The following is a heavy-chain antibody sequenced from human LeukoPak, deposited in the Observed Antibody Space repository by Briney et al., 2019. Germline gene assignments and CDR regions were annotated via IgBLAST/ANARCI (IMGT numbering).Heavy chain of an antibody. J-gene: IGHJ4*02. CDR1: GGSISSYY. V-gene: IGHV4-4*07. Sequence: SETLSLTCTVSGGSISSYYWSWIRQPAGKGLEWIGRIYTSGSTNYNPSLKSRVTMSVDTSKNQFSLKLSSVTAADTAVYYCARAGDIVVVPAAMPQIYYFDYWGQGTLVTVSS. CDR3: ARAGDIVVVPAAMPQIYYFDY. D-gene: IGHD2-2*01. CDR2: IYTSGST.